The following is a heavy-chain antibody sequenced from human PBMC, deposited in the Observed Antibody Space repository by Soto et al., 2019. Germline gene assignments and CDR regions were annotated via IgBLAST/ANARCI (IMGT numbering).Heavy chain of an antibody. CDR2: ISGDGRRT. J-gene: IGHJ4*02. D-gene: IGHD5-12*01. V-gene: IGHV3-23*01. CDR3: AKFAYSGYD. Sequence: PGGSLRLSCVASGLTFSDYSMSWVRQAPGKGLEWVSVISGDGRRTYYADSVRGRFTIPRDNSKNTVHLQMNSLRAEDTALYYCAKFAYSGYDWGQGTLVTVSS. CDR1: GLTFSDYS.